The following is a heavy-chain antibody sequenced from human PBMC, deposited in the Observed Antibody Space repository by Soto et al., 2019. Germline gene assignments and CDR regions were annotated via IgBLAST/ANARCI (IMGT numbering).Heavy chain of an antibody. CDR2: INPNSGGT. V-gene: IGHV1-2*04. CDR3: ASDSTIFGNPYGMEV. D-gene: IGHD3-3*01. CDR1: GYTFTGYY. J-gene: IGHJ6*04. Sequence: GASVKVSCKASGYTFTGYYMHWVRQAPGQGLEGMGWINPNSGGTNYAQKFQGWVTMTRDTSISTAYMELSRLRSDDTAVYYCASDSTIFGNPYGMEVWGKGTTVTGS.